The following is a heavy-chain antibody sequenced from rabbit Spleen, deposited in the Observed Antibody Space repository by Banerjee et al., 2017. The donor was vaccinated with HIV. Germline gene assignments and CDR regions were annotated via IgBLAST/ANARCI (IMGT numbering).Heavy chain of an antibody. CDR1: GVSLNDNDV. V-gene: IGHV1S45*01. CDR3: ARDPAYSSGSGSAIPYL. J-gene: IGHJ4*01. Sequence: EQLEESGGGLVKPEGSLPLTCKASGVSLNDNDVMCWVRQAPGKGLEWIACINIVTGKSVYASWAKGRFTISKASSATVTLQMTSLTAADTATYFCARDPAYSSGSGSAIPYLWGQGTLVTVS. CDR2: INIVTGKS. D-gene: IGHD1-1*01.